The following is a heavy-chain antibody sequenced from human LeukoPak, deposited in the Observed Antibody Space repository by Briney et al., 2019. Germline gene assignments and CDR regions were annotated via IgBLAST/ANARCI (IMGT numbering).Heavy chain of an antibody. V-gene: IGHV3-7*01. CDR3: ARDKSRAHFWFDP. D-gene: IGHD2-2*01. CDR1: EFTFSSYW. CDR2: IKHDGSEK. J-gene: IGHJ5*02. Sequence: GGSLRLSCAASEFTFSSYWMTWVRQAPGKGLEWVANIKHDGSEKYYVDSVKGRFTISRDNAKNSLYLQMNSLRAEDTAVYYCARDKSRAHFWFDPWGQGTLVTVSS.